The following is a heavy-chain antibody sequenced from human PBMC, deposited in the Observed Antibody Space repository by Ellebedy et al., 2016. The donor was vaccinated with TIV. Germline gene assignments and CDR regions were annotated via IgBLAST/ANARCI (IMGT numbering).Heavy chain of an antibody. D-gene: IGHD7-27*01. J-gene: IGHJ4*02. CDR1: GFSFSGYA. CDR3: ARGGNWDIDY. CDR2: TKQDGSEK. Sequence: PGGSLRLSCAASGFSFSGYAMGWVRQAAGKGLEWVANTKQDGSEKYYVDSVMGRFTISRDNAKNSLYLQMNSLRAEDTAVYYCARGGNWDIDYWGQGILVTVSS. V-gene: IGHV3-7*01.